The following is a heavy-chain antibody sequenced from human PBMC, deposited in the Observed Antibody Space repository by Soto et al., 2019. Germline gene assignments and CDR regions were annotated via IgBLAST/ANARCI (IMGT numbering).Heavy chain of an antibody. CDR1: GDSISSSTYY. CDR2: IYYSGST. CDR3: ARSTRVMVSGVVIITWFDP. Sequence: PSETLSLTCTVSGDSISSSTYYWGWIRQPPGKGLEWIGTIYYSGSTYYNPSLKSRVTISVDTSRNQFSLKLSSVTAADTAVYYCARSTRVMVSGVVIITWFDPWGQGTLVTVSS. J-gene: IGHJ5*02. D-gene: IGHD3-3*01. V-gene: IGHV4-39*01.